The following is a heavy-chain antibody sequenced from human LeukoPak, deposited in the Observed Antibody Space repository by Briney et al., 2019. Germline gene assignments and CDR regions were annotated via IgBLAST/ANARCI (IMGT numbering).Heavy chain of an antibody. CDR2: IYYSGST. Sequence: SETLSLTCPVSGGSISSYSWSWIRQPPGKGLEWIGYIYYSGSTNYNPSLKSRVTISVDTSKNQFSLKLSSVTAADTAVYYCARASNGYETPDDYWGQGTLVTVSS. CDR1: GGSISSYS. D-gene: IGHD5-12*01. CDR3: ARASNGYETPDDY. V-gene: IGHV4-59*01. J-gene: IGHJ4*02.